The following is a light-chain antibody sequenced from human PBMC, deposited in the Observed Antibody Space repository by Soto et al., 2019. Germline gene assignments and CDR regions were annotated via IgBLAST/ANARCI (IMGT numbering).Light chain of an antibody. J-gene: IGKJ1*01. V-gene: IGKV1-27*01. CDR1: EDISNY. CDR3: QNYNRAPWT. CDR2: GAS. Sequence: DIQMTQSPSSVSASVGDRVTITCRASEDISNYLAWYQQKPGKVPKLLIYGASTLQSGVPSRFSGSGSGTDFTLTISSLQTEDVATYYCQNYNRAPWTFGQGTKVESK.